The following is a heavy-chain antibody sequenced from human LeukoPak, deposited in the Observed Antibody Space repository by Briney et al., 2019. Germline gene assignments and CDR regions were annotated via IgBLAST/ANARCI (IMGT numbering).Heavy chain of an antibody. CDR2: ISRGGSSK. CDR3: ARDQFLDY. CDR1: GFTFSSYG. Sequence: PGGSLRLSCAASGFTFSSYGMHWVRQAPGKGLEWVSSISRGGSSKYFANSVKGRFTISRDNAKNSLDLQMDSLRPEDTAVYYCARDQFLDYWGQGTLVTVSS. J-gene: IGHJ4*02. V-gene: IGHV3-21*04.